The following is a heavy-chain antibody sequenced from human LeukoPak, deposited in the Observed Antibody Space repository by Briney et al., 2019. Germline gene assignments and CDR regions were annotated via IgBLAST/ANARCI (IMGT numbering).Heavy chain of an antibody. CDR3: ARSQSGSMTFQH. D-gene: IGHD1-26*01. J-gene: IGHJ1*01. Sequence: GSLRLSCAASGFTFSGYWMSWVRQTPGKGLEWVANIKQDGSEKYYVDSVKGRFTISRDNAKNSLYLQMNSLRADDTAVYYCARSQSGSMTFQHWGQGTLVTVSS. CDR1: GFTFSGYW. CDR2: IKQDGSEK. V-gene: IGHV3-7*01.